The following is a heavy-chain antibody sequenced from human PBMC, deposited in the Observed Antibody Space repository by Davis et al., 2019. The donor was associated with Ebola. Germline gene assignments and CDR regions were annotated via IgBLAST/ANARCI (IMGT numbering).Heavy chain of an antibody. CDR1: GGSFSGYY. CDR2: TNHSGST. CDR3: ARVGCSGGSCYHGLDY. J-gene: IGHJ4*02. V-gene: IGHV4-34*01. Sequence: SETLSLTCAVYGGSFSGYYWSWIRQPPGKGLEWIGETNHSGSTNYNPSLKSLVTISVDKSKNQFSLKLSSVTAADTAVYYCARVGCSGGSCYHGLDYWGQGTLVTVSS. D-gene: IGHD2-15*01.